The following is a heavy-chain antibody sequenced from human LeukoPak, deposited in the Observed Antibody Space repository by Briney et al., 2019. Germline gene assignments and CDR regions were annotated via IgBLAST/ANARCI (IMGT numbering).Heavy chain of an antibody. CDR3: AREDPLYGADKYYYYYYMDV. V-gene: IGHV4-4*07. CDR1: GGSISSYY. Sequence: NPSETLSLTCTVSGGSISSYYWSWIRQPAGKGLEWIGRIYTSGSTNYNPSLKSRVTMSVDTSKNQFSLKLSSVTAADTAVYYCAREDPLYGADKYYYYYYMDVWGKGTTVTVSS. CDR2: IYTSGST. J-gene: IGHJ6*03. D-gene: IGHD1-26*01.